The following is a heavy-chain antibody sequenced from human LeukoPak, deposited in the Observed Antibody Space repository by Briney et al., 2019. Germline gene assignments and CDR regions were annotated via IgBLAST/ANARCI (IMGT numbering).Heavy chain of an antibody. Sequence: ASVKVSCKASGYTFTSYGISWVRQAPGQGLEWMGWISAYNGNTNYAQEPQGRVTMTTDTSTSTAYMELRSLRSDDTAVYYCARGPRRDGYHEFVGWGQGTLVTVSS. CDR1: GYTFTSYG. CDR3: ARGPRRDGYHEFVG. J-gene: IGHJ4*02. V-gene: IGHV1-18*01. D-gene: IGHD5-24*01. CDR2: ISAYNGNT.